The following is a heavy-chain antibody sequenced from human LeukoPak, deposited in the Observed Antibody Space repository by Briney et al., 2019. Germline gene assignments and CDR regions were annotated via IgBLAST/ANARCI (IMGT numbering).Heavy chain of an antibody. Sequence: ASVNVSCKASGYTFTSYYILWVRQAPGQGLEWMGVIDPNGGSTSYAQKFQGRVTLTRDTSTSTVYMNLSSLRSEDTALYYCARDLAVADSGYYHGMDVWGQGTTVTVSS. CDR3: ARDLAVADSGYYHGMDV. V-gene: IGHV1-46*01. D-gene: IGHD6-19*01. CDR2: IDPNGGST. J-gene: IGHJ6*02. CDR1: GYTFTSYY.